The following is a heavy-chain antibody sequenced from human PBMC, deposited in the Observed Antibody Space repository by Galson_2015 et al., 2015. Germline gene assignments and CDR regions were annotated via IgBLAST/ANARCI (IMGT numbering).Heavy chain of an antibody. CDR1: GYTFTSYG. CDR3: AREVSDYDFLEQLSGANYYYGMDV. CDR2: ISAYNGNT. V-gene: IGHV1-18*04. Sequence: SVKVSCKASGYTFTSYGISWVRQAPGQGLEWMGWISAYNGNTNYAQKLQGRVTMTTDTSTSTAYMELRSLRSDDTAVYYCAREVSDYDFLEQLSGANYYYGMDVWGQGTTVTVSS. D-gene: IGHD3-3*01. J-gene: IGHJ6*02.